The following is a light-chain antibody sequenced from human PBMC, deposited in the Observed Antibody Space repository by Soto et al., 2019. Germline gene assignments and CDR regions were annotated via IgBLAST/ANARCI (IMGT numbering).Light chain of an antibody. Sequence: DIQMTQSPSSVSASVGDRVTITCRASQDITSWLAWYQQKPGKAPKLLIYGASSLQSGVPSRFSGSGSGTDFSLTISSLQPEDFATYYCQQASSFPITFGQGTRLDIK. CDR2: GAS. J-gene: IGKJ5*01. CDR1: QDITSW. V-gene: IGKV1-12*01. CDR3: QQASSFPIT.